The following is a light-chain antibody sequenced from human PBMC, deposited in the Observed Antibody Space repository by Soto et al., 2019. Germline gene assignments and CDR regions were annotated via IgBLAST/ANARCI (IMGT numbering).Light chain of an antibody. V-gene: IGKV3-20*01. CDR1: QSVGRNY. J-gene: IGKJ1*01. Sequence: EIVLTQSPGTLSLSPGERATLSCRASQSVGRNYLAWYQQKPGQAPRLLIYDASSRATGIPDSFSGSGSGTDFTLTISRLEPEDFAVYYCHQYAASPLTFAQGTKVDIK. CDR2: DAS. CDR3: HQYAASPLT.